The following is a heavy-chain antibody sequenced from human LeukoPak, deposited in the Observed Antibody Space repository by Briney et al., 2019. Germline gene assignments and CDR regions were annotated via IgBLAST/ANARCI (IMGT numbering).Heavy chain of an antibody. CDR3: ASSQGQLVSYYYGMDV. D-gene: IGHD6-13*01. Sequence: HPGGSLRLSCAASGFTVSSNYMSWVRQAPGKGLEWVSVIYSGGSTNHADSVKSRFTISRDNSKKTLYLQMNSLRAEDTAVYYCASSQGQLVSYYYGMDVWGQGTTVTVSS. V-gene: IGHV3-66*01. CDR2: IYSGGST. J-gene: IGHJ6*02. CDR1: GFTVSSNY.